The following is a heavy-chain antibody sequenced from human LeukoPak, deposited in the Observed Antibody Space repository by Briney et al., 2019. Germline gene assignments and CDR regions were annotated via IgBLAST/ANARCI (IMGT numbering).Heavy chain of an antibody. CDR2: IYYTGAT. V-gene: IGHV4-59*08. J-gene: IGHJ4*02. CDR1: GGSIGSNY. D-gene: IGHD6-19*01. CDR3: AKYGNSGWVIDN. Sequence: PSDTLSLTCTVSGGSIGSNYWTWLRQPPGKGLEYIGYIYYTGATNYNPSLTSRVSISVDTSKNQFSLKMTSVTAADTAVYFCAKYGNSGWVIDNWGQGTLVTVSS.